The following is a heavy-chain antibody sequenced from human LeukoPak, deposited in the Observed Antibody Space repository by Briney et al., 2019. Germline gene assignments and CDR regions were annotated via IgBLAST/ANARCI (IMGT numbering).Heavy chain of an antibody. CDR1: SGSISSFY. V-gene: IGHV4-59*08. CDR3: ASHYSSSWYRYDY. D-gene: IGHD6-13*01. J-gene: IGHJ4*02. CDR2: IYYSGST. Sequence: PSETLSLTCTVSSGSISSFYWSWIRQPPGKGLEWIGCIYYSGSTNYNPSLTSRVTMSIATSKNQFSLKLSSVTAADTAVYYCASHYSSSWYRYDYWGQGTLVTVSS.